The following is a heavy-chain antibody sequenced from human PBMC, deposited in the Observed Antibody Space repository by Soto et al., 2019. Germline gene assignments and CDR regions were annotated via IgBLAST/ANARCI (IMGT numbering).Heavy chain of an antibody. CDR2: IYYSGRT. CDR1: GGSISSYY. V-gene: IGHV4-59*01. CDR3: ARDGGRYYHILTGYYQGLPSDAFDI. Sequence: PSETLSLTCTVSGGSISSYYWSWIRQPPGKGLEWIGYIYYSGRTNYNPSLKSRVTISVDTSKNQFSLKLSSVTAADTAVYYCARDGGRYYHILTGYYQGLPSDAFDIWGQGTMVTVSS. J-gene: IGHJ3*02. D-gene: IGHD3-9*01.